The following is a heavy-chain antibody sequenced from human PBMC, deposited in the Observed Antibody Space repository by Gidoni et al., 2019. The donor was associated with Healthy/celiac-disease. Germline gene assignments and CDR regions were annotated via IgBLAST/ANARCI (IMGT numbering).Heavy chain of an antibody. J-gene: IGHJ3*02. Sequence: QVQLQESGLGLVKPSETLSLTCTVPGGSISSYYWSWLRQPAGKGLGWGGRLYTSGSTNYSPSLKSRVTMSVDTSKNQFSLKLSSVTAADTAVYYCARVEAGYSSGWYGGYDAFDIWGQGTMVTVSS. CDR1: GGSISSYY. CDR2: LYTSGST. CDR3: ARVEAGYSSGWYGGYDAFDI. D-gene: IGHD6-19*01. V-gene: IGHV4-4*07.